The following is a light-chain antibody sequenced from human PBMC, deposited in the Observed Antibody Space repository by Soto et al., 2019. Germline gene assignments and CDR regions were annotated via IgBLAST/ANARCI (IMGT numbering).Light chain of an antibody. CDR1: QSISSW. Sequence: VGDSVTITCRASQSISSWLAWYQQKPGKAPNLLIFDASSLESGVPSRFSGSGSGTEFTLTISSLQPDDFATYYCQHYNSYSSTFGGGTKVDIK. CDR2: DAS. CDR3: QHYNSYSST. V-gene: IGKV1-5*01. J-gene: IGKJ4*01.